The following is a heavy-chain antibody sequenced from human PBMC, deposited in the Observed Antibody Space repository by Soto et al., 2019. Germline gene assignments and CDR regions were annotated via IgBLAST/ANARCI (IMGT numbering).Heavy chain of an antibody. D-gene: IGHD2-8*02. V-gene: IGHV4-59*12. J-gene: IGHJ4*02. Sequence: SETLSLTCTVSGGSISSYYWSWIRQPPGKGLEWIGDIYYSGSTNYNPSLKSRVTISVDTSKNQFSLKLTSVTAADTAVYYCARDKPTGLIDYWGQGTLVTVSS. CDR1: GGSISSYY. CDR3: ARDKPTGLIDY. CDR2: IYYSGST.